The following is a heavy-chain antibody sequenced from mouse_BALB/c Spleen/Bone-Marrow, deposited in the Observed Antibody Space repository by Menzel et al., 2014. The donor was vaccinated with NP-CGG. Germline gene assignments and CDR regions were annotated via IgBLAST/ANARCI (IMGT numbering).Heavy chain of an antibody. CDR3: ARHAYGDQTEVSFVY. D-gene: IGHD1-1*01. J-gene: IGHJ3*01. Sequence: DVKLVESGGGLVKSGGSLKLSCAASGFSFNSYGMSWVRQTPEKRLEWVATISGGDSYTFYPDSVKGRFTISRDNAKNNLYLQLSSLRSEDTALYYCARHAYGDQTEVSFVYWGQGTLVTVSA. V-gene: IGHV5-9-2*01. CDR2: ISGGDSYT. CDR1: GFSFNSYG.